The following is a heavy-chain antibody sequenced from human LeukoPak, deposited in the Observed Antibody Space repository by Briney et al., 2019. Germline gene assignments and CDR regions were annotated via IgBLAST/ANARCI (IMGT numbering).Heavy chain of an antibody. V-gene: IGHV3-48*01. CDR1: GFPLIEYS. CDR2: IGIDSGNT. J-gene: IGHJ4*02. CDR3: ARDHNYAFDN. D-gene: IGHD1-1*01. Sequence: GGSQRLSCTASGFPLIEYSMNWVRQVPGKGLEWIAYIGIDSGNTNYADSVRGRFTISADKTKNSLYLQMNSLRVEDTAVYYCARDHNYAFDNWGQGTLVSVAS.